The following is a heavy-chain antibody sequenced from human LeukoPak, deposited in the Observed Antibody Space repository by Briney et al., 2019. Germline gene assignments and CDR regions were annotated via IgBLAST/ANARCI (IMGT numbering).Heavy chain of an antibody. CDR1: GFSFTDYP. J-gene: IGHJ4*02. CDR2: IRTTAEGAKYA. Sequence: GESLRLSCATSGFSFTDYPMNWVPQAPGKGLEWISNIRTTAEGAKYAYYADSVKGRVTISRDDGKNTLYLHMNSLRDDDTAVYYCATDQRYAFDYWGQGILVTVSS. CDR3: ATDQRYAFDY. D-gene: IGHD3-9*01. V-gene: IGHV3-48*02.